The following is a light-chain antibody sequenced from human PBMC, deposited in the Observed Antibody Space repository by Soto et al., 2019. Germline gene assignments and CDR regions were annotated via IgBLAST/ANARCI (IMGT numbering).Light chain of an antibody. CDR1: SSDVGGYNY. V-gene: IGLV2-14*01. Sequence: QPVLTQPASVSGSPGQSITISCTGSSSDVGGYNYVSWYQHHPGKAPKLLIFEVSNRPSGVSHRFSGSKSGNTASLTISGLQAEDEADYYCSSYTSSTTRVFGGGTKLTVL. CDR3: SSYTSSTTRV. J-gene: IGLJ3*02. CDR2: EVS.